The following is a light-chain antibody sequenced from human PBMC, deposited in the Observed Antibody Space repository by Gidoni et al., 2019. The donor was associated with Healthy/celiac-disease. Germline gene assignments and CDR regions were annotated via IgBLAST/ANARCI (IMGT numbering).Light chain of an antibody. CDR3: QQSYSTPRT. CDR2: AAS. Sequence: DIQLPQSPSSRSASVGDRVTITWRASQSISSYLNWYQQKPGKAPKLLIYAASSLQSGVPSRFSGSGSGTDFTLTISRLQPEDFATYYCQQSYSTPRTFGQGTKVEIK. CDR1: QSISSY. V-gene: IGKV1-39*01. J-gene: IGKJ1*01.